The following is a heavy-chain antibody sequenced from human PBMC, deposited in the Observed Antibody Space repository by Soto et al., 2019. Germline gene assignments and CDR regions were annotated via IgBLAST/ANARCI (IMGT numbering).Heavy chain of an antibody. D-gene: IGHD2-2*01. CDR2: IIPIFGTA. V-gene: IGHV1-69*13. CDR1: GGTFSSYA. CDR3: ARTSVVVQAAVEIYYYYGMDV. Sequence: PVKVSCKASGGTFSSYAISWVRQASGQGLEWMGGIIPIFGTAKYAQKFQGRVTITADESTGTAYMELSSLRSEDTAVYYCARTSVVVQAAVEIYYYYGMDVWGQGTTVTVSS. J-gene: IGHJ6*02.